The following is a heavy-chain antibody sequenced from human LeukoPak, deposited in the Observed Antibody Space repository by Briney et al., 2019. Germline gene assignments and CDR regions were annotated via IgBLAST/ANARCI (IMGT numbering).Heavy chain of an antibody. CDR2: IIPIFGTA. V-gene: IGHV1-69*13. Sequence: ASVKVSCKASGGTFSSYAISWVRQAPGQGLEWMGGIIPIFGTANYAQKFQGRVTITADESTSTAYMELSSLRSEDTAVYYCARAASYYGSGSHPDYYYYMDVWGKGTTVTISS. J-gene: IGHJ6*03. CDR3: ARAASYYGSGSHPDYYYYMDV. D-gene: IGHD3-10*01. CDR1: GGTFSSYA.